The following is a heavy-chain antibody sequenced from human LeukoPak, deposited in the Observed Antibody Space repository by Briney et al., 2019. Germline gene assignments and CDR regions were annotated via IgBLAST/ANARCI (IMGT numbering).Heavy chain of an antibody. V-gene: IGHV3-9*01. D-gene: IGHD6-6*01. CDR3: AKDMGAGSSSDYDYYGMDV. CDR2: ITWNSGTV. Sequence: GGSLRLSCAASGFSFDDYAMHWVRQAPGKGPEWVSSITWNSGTVAHADSVTGRFTISRDNAKRSLYLKMNSLRAEDTALYYCAKDMGAGSSSDYDYYGMDVWGRGTTVTVSS. J-gene: IGHJ6*02. CDR1: GFSFDDYA.